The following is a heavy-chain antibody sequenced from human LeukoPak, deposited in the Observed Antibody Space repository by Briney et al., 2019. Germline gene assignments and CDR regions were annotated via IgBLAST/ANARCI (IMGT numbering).Heavy chain of an antibody. J-gene: IGHJ4*02. V-gene: IGHV4-34*01. D-gene: IGHD3-22*01. CDR1: GGSFSGYY. CDR2: INHSGST. Sequence: SETLSLTCAVYGGSFSGYYWSWIRQPPGKGLEWIGEINHSGSTNYNPSLKSRVTISVDTSKNQFSLKLSSVTAADTAVYYCARGRGMLLRSFGYWGQGTLVTVSS. CDR3: ARGRGMLLRSFGY.